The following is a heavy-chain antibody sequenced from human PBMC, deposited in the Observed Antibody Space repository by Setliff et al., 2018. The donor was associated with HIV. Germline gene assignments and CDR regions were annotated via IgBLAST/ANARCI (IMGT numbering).Heavy chain of an antibody. CDR1: GYNFASSW. V-gene: IGHV5-51*01. Sequence: PGESLTISCKGFGYNFASSWIGWVRQMPGKGLEWMGIIYPGDFDTRYGPSFQGQVTISADKSISTAYLRWSSLKASDTAMYYCSRPRGGGEHYMDVWGKGTTVTVSS. CDR3: SRPRGGGEHYMDV. CDR2: IYPGDFDT. J-gene: IGHJ6*03. D-gene: IGHD3-16*01.